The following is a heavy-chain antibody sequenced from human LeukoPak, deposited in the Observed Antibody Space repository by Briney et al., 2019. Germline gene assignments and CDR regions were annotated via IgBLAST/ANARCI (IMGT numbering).Heavy chain of an antibody. CDR1: GFTFSSYA. CDR3: AKRGYNWNDAFDY. J-gene: IGHJ4*02. Sequence: GGSLRLSCAASGFTFSSYAMSWVRQAPGKGLEWVSGISGSGGSTYYADSVKGRFTISRDNSKNTLYLQMNSLRAEDMAEYYCAKRGYNWNDAFDYWGQGTLVTVSS. CDR2: ISGSGGST. V-gene: IGHV3-23*01. D-gene: IGHD1-1*01.